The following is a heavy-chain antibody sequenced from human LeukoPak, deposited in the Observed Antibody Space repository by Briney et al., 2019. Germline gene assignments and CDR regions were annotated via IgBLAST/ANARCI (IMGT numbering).Heavy chain of an antibody. J-gene: IGHJ5*02. CDR2: ISSNGGST. D-gene: IGHD2-21*02. Sequence: PGGSLRLSCSASGFTFSSYAMHWVRQAPGKGLAYVSAISSNGGSTYYADSVKGRFIISRDNSKNTLYLQMSSLRAEDTAVYYCVTRRGGDDRFDPWGQGTLATVSS. CDR3: VTRRGGDDRFDP. V-gene: IGHV3-64D*09. CDR1: GFTFSSYA.